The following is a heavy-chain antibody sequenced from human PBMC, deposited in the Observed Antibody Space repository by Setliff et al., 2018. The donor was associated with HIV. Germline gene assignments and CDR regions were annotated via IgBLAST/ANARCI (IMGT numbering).Heavy chain of an antibody. CDR1: GYTFTNYG. CDR3: ARFGDYDDSSGYITDY. CDR2: ISAYNGNT. D-gene: IGHD3-22*01. J-gene: IGHJ4*02. Sequence: GASVTVSCKASGYTFTNYGISWVRQAPGQGLEWMGWISAYNGNTNYAQKLQGRVTLTTDTSTSTAYMELRSLRSDDTAVYYCARFGDYDDSSGYITDYWGQGTLVTVSS. V-gene: IGHV1-18*01.